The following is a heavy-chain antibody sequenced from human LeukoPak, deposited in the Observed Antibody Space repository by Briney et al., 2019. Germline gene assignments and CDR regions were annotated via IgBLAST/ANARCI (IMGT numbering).Heavy chain of an antibody. V-gene: IGHV3-64*01. Sequence: GGSLRLSCAASGFTFSSYAMHWVRQAPGKGLEYVSAISSNGGSTYYANSVKGRFTISRDNSKNTLYLQMGSLRAEDMAVYYCARDRTPSVAGPHAEYFQHWGQGTLVTVSS. D-gene: IGHD6-19*01. J-gene: IGHJ1*01. CDR3: ARDRTPSVAGPHAEYFQH. CDR1: GFTFSSYA. CDR2: ISSNGGST.